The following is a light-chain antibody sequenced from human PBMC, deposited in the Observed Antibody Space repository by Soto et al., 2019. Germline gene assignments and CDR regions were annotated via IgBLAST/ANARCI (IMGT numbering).Light chain of an antibody. CDR1: QSISRQ. J-gene: IGKJ1*01. CDR2: QAS. Sequence: DIQMTQSPSTLSASVGDRVSITCRASQSISRQLAWYQQKPGKAPNLLIYQASNLETGVPSRFTDSGSGTEFTLTSRSRQPDDLETYYGLQYQSYWTCGEETKVEV. V-gene: IGKV1-5*03. CDR3: LQYQSYWT.